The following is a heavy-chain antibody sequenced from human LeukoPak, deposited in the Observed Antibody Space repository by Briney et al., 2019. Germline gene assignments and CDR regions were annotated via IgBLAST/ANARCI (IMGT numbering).Heavy chain of an antibody. D-gene: IGHD2-2*01. V-gene: IGHV3-7*01. CDR1: GFTFSSYW. CDR2: IKQDGSEK. CDR3: ARQYQVKHYHWFDP. Sequence: GGSLRLSCAASGFTFSSYWMSWVRQAPGKGLEWVANIKQDGSEKYYVDSVKGRFTISRDNAKNSLYLQMNSLRAEDTAVYYCARQYQVKHYHWFDPWGQGTLVTVSS. J-gene: IGHJ5*02.